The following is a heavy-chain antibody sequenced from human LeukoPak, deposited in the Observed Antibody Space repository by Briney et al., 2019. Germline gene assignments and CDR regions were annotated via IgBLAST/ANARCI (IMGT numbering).Heavy chain of an antibody. D-gene: IGHD3-10*01. Sequence: PSETLSLTCTVSGGSISSYWSWIRQPAGKGLEWIGRIYGSGTTAYNPSLKSRVSMSIDTSKNQFSLKLSSVTAADTAVYYCARFPFMVRGVIAHMDVWGKGTTVTISS. V-gene: IGHV4-4*07. CDR2: IYGSGTT. CDR1: GGSISSY. J-gene: IGHJ6*03. CDR3: ARFPFMVRGVIAHMDV.